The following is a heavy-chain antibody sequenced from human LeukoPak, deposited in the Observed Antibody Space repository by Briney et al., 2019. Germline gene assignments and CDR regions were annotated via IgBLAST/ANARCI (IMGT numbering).Heavy chain of an antibody. D-gene: IGHD3-3*01. CDR1: GGSFGGYY. CDR2: IYYSGST. J-gene: IGHJ2*01. V-gene: IGHV4-59*01. Sequence: SETLSLTCAVYGGSFGGYYWSWIRQPPGKGLEWIGYIYYSGSTNYNPSLKSRVAISVDTSKNQFSLKLSSVTAADTAVYYCARRFLDDWYFDLWGRGTLVTVSS. CDR3: ARRFLDDWYFDL.